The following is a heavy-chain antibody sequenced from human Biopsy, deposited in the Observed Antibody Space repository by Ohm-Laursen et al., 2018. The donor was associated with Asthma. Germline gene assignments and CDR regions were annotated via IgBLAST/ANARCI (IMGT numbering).Heavy chain of an antibody. CDR1: PGSINDYY. CDR3: VRATSTWSQSGPHYFDH. D-gene: IGHD6-13*01. Sequence: TLSLTCTVSPGSINDYYWNWIRQFPGKGLEWIGYVHSTGSTRFNPSLKSRLTISVDTSVDQVSLKLTSVTAAATAVYYCVRATSTWSQSGPHYFDHWGQGTLVTVSS. J-gene: IGHJ4*02. CDR2: VHSTGST. V-gene: IGHV4-59*01.